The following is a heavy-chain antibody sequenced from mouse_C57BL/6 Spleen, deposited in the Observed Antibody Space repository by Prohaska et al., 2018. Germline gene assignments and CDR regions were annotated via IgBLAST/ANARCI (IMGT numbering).Heavy chain of an antibody. D-gene: IGHD2-1*01. CDR1: GFTFSGFW. V-gene: IGHV11-2*01. CDR3: MRYGNYWYFDV. CDR2: INSDGSAI. Sequence: GGLVQPGGSRGLSCEGSGFTFSGFWMSWVRQTPGKTLEWIGDINSDGSAINYAPSIKDRFTIFRDNDKSTLYLQMSNVRSEDTATYFCMRYGNYWYFDVWGTGTTVTVSS. J-gene: IGHJ1*03.